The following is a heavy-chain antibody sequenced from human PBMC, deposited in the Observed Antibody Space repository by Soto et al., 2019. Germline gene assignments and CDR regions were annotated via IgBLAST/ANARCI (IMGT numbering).Heavy chain of an antibody. D-gene: IGHD6-19*01. CDR2: IWYDGSNK. V-gene: IGHV3-33*01. Sequence: QVQLVESGGGVVQPGRSLRLSCSASGFTCSSYGMHWVRKAPGKGLEWVTVIWYDGSNKYYADTVKGRFTISRDNTKKELYKKMICLQTEDPAVYYCARDSRAVGGTVCYCMDVWGQGTTVTVSS. CDR1: GFTCSSYG. CDR3: ARDSRAVGGTVCYCMDV. J-gene: IGHJ6*02.